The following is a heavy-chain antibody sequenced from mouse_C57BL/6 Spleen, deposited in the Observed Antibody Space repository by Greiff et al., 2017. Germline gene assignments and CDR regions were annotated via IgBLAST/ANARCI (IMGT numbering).Heavy chain of an antibody. V-gene: IGHV1-18*01. CDR2: INPNNGGT. D-gene: IGHD1-1*01. CDR3: ASMGLITTSMDY. Sequence: VQLQQSGPELVKPGASVKIPCKASGYTFTDYNMDWVKQSHGKSLEWIGDINPNNGGTIYNQKFKGKATLTVDKSSSTAYLELRSLTSEDTAVYYCASMGLITTSMDYWGQGTSVTVSS. J-gene: IGHJ4*01. CDR1: GYTFTDYN.